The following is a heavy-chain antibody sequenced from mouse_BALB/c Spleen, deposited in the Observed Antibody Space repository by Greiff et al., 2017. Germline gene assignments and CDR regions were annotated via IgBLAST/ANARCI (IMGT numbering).Heavy chain of an antibody. CDR1: GFTFSSYA. Sequence: EVKLQESGGGLVKPGGSLKLSCAASGFTFSSYAMSWVRQTPEKRLEWVASISSGGSTYYPDSVKGRFTISRDNARNILYLQMSSLRSEDTAMYYCARGEVLPHYFDYWGQGTTLTVSS. V-gene: IGHV5-6-5*01. D-gene: IGHD1-1*01. CDR2: ISSGGST. CDR3: ARGEVLPHYFDY. J-gene: IGHJ2*01.